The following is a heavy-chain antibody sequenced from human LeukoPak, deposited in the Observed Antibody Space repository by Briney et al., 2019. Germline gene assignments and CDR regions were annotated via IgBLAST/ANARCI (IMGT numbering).Heavy chain of an antibody. CDR3: ATDPGTMIVVP. D-gene: IGHD3-22*01. V-gene: IGHV3-21*04. CDR2: ISNDGSDI. CDR1: GFTFSSLA. Sequence: GGSLRLSCVGSGFTFSSLAMNWVRQAPGKGLEWVSSISNDGSDIHYVDSVKGRFTISRDNARNSLYLQMNSLRAEDTAVYYCATDPGTMIVVPWGQGTLVTVSS. J-gene: IGHJ4*02.